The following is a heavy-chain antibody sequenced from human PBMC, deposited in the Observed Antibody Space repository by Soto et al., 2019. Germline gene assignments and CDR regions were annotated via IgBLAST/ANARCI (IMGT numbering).Heavy chain of an antibody. Sequence: QVQLQESGPGLVKPSQTLSLSCTVSGASISSGGNYWSWIRQHPGKGLEWIGNILYSGTTYYNPSLKSRVTTSLDTSKNQFSLKLSSETAADTAVYYCARDRGITLRMDVWGQGTTVTVSS. CDR3: ARDRGITLRMDV. CDR2: ILYSGTT. CDR1: GASISSGGNY. D-gene: IGHD3-16*01. J-gene: IGHJ6*02. V-gene: IGHV4-31*03.